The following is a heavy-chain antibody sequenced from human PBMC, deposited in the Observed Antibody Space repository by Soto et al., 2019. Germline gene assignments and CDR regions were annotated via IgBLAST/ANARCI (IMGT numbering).Heavy chain of an antibody. CDR2: INHSGST. Sequence: QVQLQQWGAGLLKPSETLSLTCAVYGGSFSGYYWSWIRQPPGKGLEWMGEINHSGSTNYNPSLKSRVTMSVVTAKNQFSLKLSSVPAAGTAVYYCAREGWLQPFDYWGQGTLVTVSS. CDR3: AREGWLQPFDY. V-gene: IGHV4-34*01. J-gene: IGHJ4*02. CDR1: GGSFSGYY. D-gene: IGHD5-12*01.